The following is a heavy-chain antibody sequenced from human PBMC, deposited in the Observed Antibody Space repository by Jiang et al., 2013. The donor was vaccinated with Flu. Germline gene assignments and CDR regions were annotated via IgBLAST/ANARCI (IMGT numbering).Heavy chain of an antibody. D-gene: IGHD3-9*01. CDR3: ARHKNNRIITILNTGTFDY. CDR1: GGSISSYY. Sequence: GLVKPSETLSLTCTVSGGSISSYYWSWIRQPPGKGLEWIGYIYYSGSTNYNPSLKSRVTISVDTSKNQFSLKLSSVTAADTAVYYCARHKNNRIITILNTGTFDYWGQGTLVTVSS. J-gene: IGHJ4*02. CDR2: IYYSGST. V-gene: IGHV4-59*08.